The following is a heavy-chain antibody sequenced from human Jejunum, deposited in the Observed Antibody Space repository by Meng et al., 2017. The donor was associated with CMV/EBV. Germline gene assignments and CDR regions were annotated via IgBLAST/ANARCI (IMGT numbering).Heavy chain of an antibody. Sequence: AASGFTFSSYVMNWVRQAPGKGLEWVAFIRDDGGNSYYADSVKGRFTISRDNSKNTLYLQMNSLRAEDTAVYYCAKDTLGRYLDYWGQGTLVTVSS. J-gene: IGHJ4*02. D-gene: IGHD3-16*02. CDR3: AKDTLGRYLDY. CDR2: IRDDGGNS. V-gene: IGHV3-30*02. CDR1: GFTFSSYV.